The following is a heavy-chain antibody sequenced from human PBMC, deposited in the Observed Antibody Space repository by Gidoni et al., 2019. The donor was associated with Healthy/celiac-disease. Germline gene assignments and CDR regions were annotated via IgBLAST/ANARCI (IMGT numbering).Heavy chain of an antibody. D-gene: IGHD2-15*01. CDR1: GGSITRGGSY. J-gene: IGHJ4*02. Sequence: QVQLQESGPGLVKPSQTLSLTCTASGGSITRGGSYWSWFRQHPGKGLEWIGSIYYSGCTYYNPALKRRVTISVDTSKNQFSLKLSSVTAADTAVYYCARAGYCSGGSCYFVLANVWGQGTLVTVSS. CDR3: ARAGYCSGGSCYFVLANV. CDR2: IYYSGCT. V-gene: IGHV4-31*03.